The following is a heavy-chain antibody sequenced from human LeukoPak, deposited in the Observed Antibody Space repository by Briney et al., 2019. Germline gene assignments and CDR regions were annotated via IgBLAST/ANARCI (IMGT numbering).Heavy chain of an antibody. CDR2: IYTSGST. J-gene: IGHJ4*02. Sequence: SETLSLTCTVSGGSISSGSYYWSWIRQPAGKGLEWIGRIYTSGSTNCNPSLKSRVTISVDTSKNQFSLKLRSVAAADTAVYYCARRVRFGDDWVFDYWSQGSQVTVSS. D-gene: IGHD3-3*01. CDR1: GGSISSGSYY. V-gene: IGHV4-61*02. CDR3: ARRVRFGDDWVFDY.